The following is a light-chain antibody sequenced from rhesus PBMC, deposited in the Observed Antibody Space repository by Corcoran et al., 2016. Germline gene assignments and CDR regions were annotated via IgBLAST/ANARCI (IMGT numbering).Light chain of an antibody. V-gene: IGKV1-33*02. Sequence: DIQMTQSPSSLSASVGDRVTITCQASQDISNWLVWYQQKPGKAPKLLIYTASSLQSGVPSRFSGSGTGTDFTLTISSLQPEDFATYYCQQHNSHPWTFGQGTKVEIK. CDR1: QDISNW. J-gene: IGKJ1*01. CDR3: QQHNSHPWT. CDR2: TAS.